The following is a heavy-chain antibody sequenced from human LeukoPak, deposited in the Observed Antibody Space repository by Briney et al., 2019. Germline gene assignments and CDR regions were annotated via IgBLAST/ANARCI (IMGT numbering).Heavy chain of an antibody. D-gene: IGHD3-22*01. J-gene: IGHJ4*02. CDR1: GGSFSGYY. CDR3: ARLAGTYYYDSSGYSPIIYFDY. CDR2: IYYSGTA. V-gene: IGHV4-59*08. Sequence: PSETLSLTCAVYGGSFSGYYWSWVRQHPEKGLEWIGYIYYSGTAYYNPSLKSRVTISVDTSKNQFSLKLSSVTAADTAVYYCARLAGTYYYDSSGYSPIIYFDYWGQGTLVTVSS.